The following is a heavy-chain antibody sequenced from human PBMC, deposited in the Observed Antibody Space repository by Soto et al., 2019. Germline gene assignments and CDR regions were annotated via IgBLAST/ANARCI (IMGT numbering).Heavy chain of an antibody. CDR2: ISYDGSNK. Sequence: QVQLVESGGGVVQPGRSLRLSCVASGFTFSSYGMHWVRQAPGKGLEWVAVISYDGSNKYYADSVKGRFTISRDNSKNTLYLQMNSLRAEDTAVYYCAKDQGYGDYVGAFDIWGQGTMVTVSS. V-gene: IGHV3-30*18. D-gene: IGHD4-17*01. CDR1: GFTFSSYG. CDR3: AKDQGYGDYVGAFDI. J-gene: IGHJ3*02.